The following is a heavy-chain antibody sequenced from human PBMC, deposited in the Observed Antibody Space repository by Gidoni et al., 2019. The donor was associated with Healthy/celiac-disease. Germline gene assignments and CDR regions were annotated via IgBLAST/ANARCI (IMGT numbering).Heavy chain of an antibody. D-gene: IGHD6-6*01. V-gene: IGHV1-24*01. CDR1: GYTLTELS. CDR3: ATLIVHYSSSSTWAWFDP. Sequence: QVQLVQSGAEVKKPGASVKVSCKVSGYTLTELSMHWVRQAPGKGLEWMGGFDPEDGETIYAQKFQGRVTMTEDTSTDTAYMELSSLRSEDTAVYYCATLIVHYSSSSTWAWFDPWGQGTLVTVSS. CDR2: FDPEDGET. J-gene: IGHJ5*02.